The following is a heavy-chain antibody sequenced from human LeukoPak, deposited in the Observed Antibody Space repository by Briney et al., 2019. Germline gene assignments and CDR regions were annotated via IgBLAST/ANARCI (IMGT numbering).Heavy chain of an antibody. J-gene: IGHJ3*02. CDR1: GFTFSSYW. D-gene: IGHD1-26*01. V-gene: IGHV3-74*01. CDR2: INSDGSST. CDR3: ARDIIVGATTTNVDFDI. Sequence: GGSLRLSCAASGFTFSSYWMHWVRQAPGKGLVWVSRINSDGSSTSYADSVKGRFTISRDNAKNTLYLQMNSLRAEDTAVYYCARDIIVGATTTNVDFDIWGQGTMVTVSS.